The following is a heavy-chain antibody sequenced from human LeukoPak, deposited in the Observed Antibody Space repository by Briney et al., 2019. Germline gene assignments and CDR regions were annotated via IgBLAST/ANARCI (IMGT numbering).Heavy chain of an antibody. V-gene: IGHV3-64*01. CDR2: ITGNGDST. J-gene: IGHJ6*03. D-gene: IGHD1-26*01. CDR3: ARGEYYYYYYMDV. Sequence: GGSLRLSCAASGFTFSSYGLHWVRQAPGKGLEYVSSITGNGDSTYYASSVKGRFTISRDNSKNTLYLQMNSLRAEDTAVYYCARGEYYYYYYMDVWGRGTTVTVSS. CDR1: GFTFSSYG.